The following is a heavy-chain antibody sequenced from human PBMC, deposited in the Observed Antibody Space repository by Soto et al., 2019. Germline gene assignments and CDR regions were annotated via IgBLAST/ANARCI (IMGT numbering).Heavy chain of an antibody. CDR1: GYTFTGYY. Sequence: ASVKVSCKASGYTFTGYYMHWVRQAPGQGLEWMGWINPNSGGTNYAQKFQGRVTMTRDTSISTAYMELSRLRSDDTAVYYCARDHTWDSGYYMFFDYWGQGTLVTVSS. J-gene: IGHJ4*02. CDR3: ARDHTWDSGYYMFFDY. V-gene: IGHV1-2*02. CDR2: INPNSGGT. D-gene: IGHD5-12*01.